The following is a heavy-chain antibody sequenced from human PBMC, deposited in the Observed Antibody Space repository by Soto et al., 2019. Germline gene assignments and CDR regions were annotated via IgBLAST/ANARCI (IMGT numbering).Heavy chain of an antibody. D-gene: IGHD2-8*02. Sequence: QVQLQESGPGLMKPSETLSLTCSVSGASIAGSSYWSWIRQPAGKGLEGIGRFSLSGTTNYSPSLTSRVTRSADVSKNQFSLRLTSVTAADTALYYCARGMTPPGAPAWYYFDSWGQGTLVTVSS. CDR1: GASIAGSSY. V-gene: IGHV4-4*07. CDR3: ARGMTPPGAPAWYYFDS. J-gene: IGHJ4*02. CDR2: FSLSGTT.